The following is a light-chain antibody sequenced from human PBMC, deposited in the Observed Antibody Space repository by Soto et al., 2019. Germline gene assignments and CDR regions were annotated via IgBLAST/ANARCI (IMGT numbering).Light chain of an antibody. V-gene: IGKV3-20*01. Sequence: EIVLTQSPGTLSLSPGERATLSCRASQIVSSRYLAWFQQRNGQAPRLLIYGASTRATGIPDRFSGSGSGTDFTLTISRLETEDLAVYYCQQYGGSPWTFGQGTKVEIK. J-gene: IGKJ1*01. CDR2: GAS. CDR1: QIVSSRY. CDR3: QQYGGSPWT.